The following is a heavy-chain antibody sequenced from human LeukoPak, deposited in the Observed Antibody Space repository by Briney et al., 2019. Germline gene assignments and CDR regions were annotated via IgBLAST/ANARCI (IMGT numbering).Heavy chain of an antibody. J-gene: IGHJ4*02. Sequence: PGGSLRLSCAASGFIFNSYAMSWVRQAPGKGLEWVSAISGSGGRTHFADSVKGRFTISRDKSKNTMSLQMNSLRAEDTAVYFCAKDREYSSSWNYYFDSWGQGTLVTVSS. CDR2: ISGSGGRT. CDR3: AKDREYSSSWNYYFDS. D-gene: IGHD6-13*01. CDR1: GFIFNSYA. V-gene: IGHV3-23*01.